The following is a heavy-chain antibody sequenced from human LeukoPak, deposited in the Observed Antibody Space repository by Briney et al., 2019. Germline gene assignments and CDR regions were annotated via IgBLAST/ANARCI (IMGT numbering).Heavy chain of an antibody. J-gene: IGHJ4*02. D-gene: IGHD6-19*01. CDR3: ARARRSIAVAGYYFDY. CDR1: GFTFSDYY. V-gene: IGHV3-11*01. Sequence: GGSLRLSCAASGFTFSDYYMSWIRQAPGKGLEWVSYIISSGSTIYYADSVKGRFTISRDNAKNSLYLQMNSLRAEDTAVYYCARARRSIAVAGYYFDYWGQGTLVTVSS. CDR2: IISSGSTI.